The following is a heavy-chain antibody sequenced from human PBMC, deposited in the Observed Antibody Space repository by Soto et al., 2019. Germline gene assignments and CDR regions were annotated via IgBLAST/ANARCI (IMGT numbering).Heavy chain of an antibody. CDR1: GGTFSSYA. Sequence: QVQLVQSGAEVKKPGSSVKVSCKASGGTFSSYAISWVRQAPGQGLEWMGGIIPIFGTANYAQKFQGRVTITADESTRTAYMELSSLRSEDTAVYYCARTPEGPGDPLNYYYYGMDVWGQGTTVTVSS. D-gene: IGHD7-27*01. J-gene: IGHJ6*02. CDR2: IIPIFGTA. CDR3: ARTPEGPGDPLNYYYYGMDV. V-gene: IGHV1-69*01.